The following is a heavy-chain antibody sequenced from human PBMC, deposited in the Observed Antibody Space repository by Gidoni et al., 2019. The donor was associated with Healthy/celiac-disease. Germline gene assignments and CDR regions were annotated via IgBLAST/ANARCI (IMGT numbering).Heavy chain of an antibody. J-gene: IGHJ6*02. CDR1: GFTFSKAW. V-gene: IGHV3-15*01. CDR2: IKSKTDGGTT. Sequence: EVQLVESGGGLVKPGGSLRLSCAASGFTFSKAWMSWVRQAPGKGLGWVGRIKSKTDGGTTDYAAPVKGRFTISRDDSKNTLYLQMNSLKTEDTAVYYCTTVGHIVVVPAATIYYYYGMDVWGQGTTVTVSS. CDR3: TTVGHIVVVPAATIYYYYGMDV. D-gene: IGHD2-2*01.